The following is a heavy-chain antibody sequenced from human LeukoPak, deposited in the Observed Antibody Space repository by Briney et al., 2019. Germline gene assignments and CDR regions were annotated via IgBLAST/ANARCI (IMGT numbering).Heavy chain of an antibody. CDR3: ARDLDWNYKGVFDY. D-gene: IGHD1-7*01. Sequence: GAAVKLCSTASGYTFNSYGISLVRQAPGQGLEWIGWISAYNGNTNYAQQLQGDVTMTTDTSPSTAYMELRSLRSDDTAVYYCARDLDWNYKGVFDYWGEGTLATPSS. CDR2: ISAYNGNT. V-gene: IGHV1-18*01. J-gene: IGHJ4*02. CDR1: GYTFNSYG.